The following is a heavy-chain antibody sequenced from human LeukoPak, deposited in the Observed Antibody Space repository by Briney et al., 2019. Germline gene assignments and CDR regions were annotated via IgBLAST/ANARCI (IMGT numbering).Heavy chain of an antibody. D-gene: IGHD4-17*01. CDR3: AKGGTVTRFPYDY. V-gene: IGHV3-23*01. J-gene: IGHJ4*02. CDR1: GFTFSSYG. Sequence: PGGSLRLSCAASGFTFSSYGMSWVRQAPGKGLEWVSAISGSGGSTYYADSVKGRFTISRDNSKNTLYLQMNGLRAEDTAVYYCAKGGTVTRFPYDYWGQGTLVTVSS. CDR2: ISGSGGST.